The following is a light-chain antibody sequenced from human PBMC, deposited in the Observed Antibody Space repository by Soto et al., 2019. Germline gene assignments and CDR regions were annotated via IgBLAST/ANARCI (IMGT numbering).Light chain of an antibody. Sequence: EIVLTQSPGTLSLSPGERATLSCRASQSLSKTYLAWYQKKPGQAPRLLIDGASSRATGTPDRFSGSGSGTDFTLTISSLEPEDFAVYYCQQYVSPPWTFGQGTKV. CDR1: QSLSKTY. CDR2: GAS. CDR3: QQYVSPPWT. J-gene: IGKJ1*01. V-gene: IGKV3-20*01.